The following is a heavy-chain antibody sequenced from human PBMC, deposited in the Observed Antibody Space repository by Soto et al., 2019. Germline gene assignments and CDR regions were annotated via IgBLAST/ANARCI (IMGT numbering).Heavy chain of an antibody. Sequence: PGWSLRLSCASSVFTFISYAMHWVRQAPGKGLEWVAVISYDGSNKYYADSVRGRFTISRDNSKNTLYLQMNSLRAEDTAVYYCARSYDSSGYYNLDYWGQGTLVTVSS. D-gene: IGHD3-22*01. CDR1: VFTFISYA. J-gene: IGHJ4*02. CDR2: ISYDGSNK. V-gene: IGHV3-30-3*01. CDR3: ARSYDSSGYYNLDY.